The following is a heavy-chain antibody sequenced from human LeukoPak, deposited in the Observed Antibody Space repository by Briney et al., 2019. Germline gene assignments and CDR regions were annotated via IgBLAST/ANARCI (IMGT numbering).Heavy chain of an antibody. CDR3: ARVDRYHYYLDV. J-gene: IGHJ6*03. Sequence: ASVKVSCKASGYTFTMYYIHWVRQAPGQGLEWMAMINPSDGATTYAQRFQGRVTMTRDMSTTTVYMDLRSLRSEDTAMYYCARVDRYHYYLDVWGKGTTVTVSS. CDR2: INPSDGAT. V-gene: IGHV1-46*01. CDR1: GYTFTMYY.